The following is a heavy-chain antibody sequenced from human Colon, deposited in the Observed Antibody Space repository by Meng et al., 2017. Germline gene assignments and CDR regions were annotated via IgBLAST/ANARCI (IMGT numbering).Heavy chain of an antibody. CDR2: ISYTGST. CDR3: ARGPGRGSRSGSFDY. Sequence: QAQLQESGPGLVNPSQPLSLICTVSGGSISGDYYWSWIRQHPGKGLEWIGYISYTGSTYPNPSLRSRVTISVDTSKSQFSLKLTSVTAADSAVYYCARGPGRGSRSGSFDYWGQGTLVTVSS. D-gene: IGHD3-10*01. CDR1: GGSISGDYY. V-gene: IGHV4-31*03. J-gene: IGHJ4*02.